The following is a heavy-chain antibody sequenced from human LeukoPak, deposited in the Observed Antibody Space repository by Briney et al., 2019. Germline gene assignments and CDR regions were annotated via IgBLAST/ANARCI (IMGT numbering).Heavy chain of an antibody. CDR1: GFTFSTYW. CDR3: ARDPYSRSWSYGMDV. CDR2: IKEDGREE. J-gene: IGHJ6*02. V-gene: IGHV3-7*05. Sequence: GGSLRLSCTASGFTFSTYWMSWVRQTPEKGLEWVANIKEDGREEMYVDSVKGRFTISRDNAKSSLYLKMNSLRTEDTAVYYCARDPYSRSWSYGMDVWGQGTTVTVSS. D-gene: IGHD6-13*01.